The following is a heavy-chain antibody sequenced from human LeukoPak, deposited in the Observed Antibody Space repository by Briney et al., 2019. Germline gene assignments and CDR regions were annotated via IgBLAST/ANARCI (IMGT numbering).Heavy chain of an antibody. CDR3: ARDKPAEAALDF. CDR2: INPNSGGT. CDR1: GYTFTGYY. Sequence: ASVKVSCKASGYTFTGYYIHWVRQAPAQGLEWMGWINPNSGGTNYAQKFQGRVTMTRDRSINTAYMDLRSLTYDDTAVYYCARDKPAEAALDFWGRGTLVTVSS. V-gene: IGHV1-2*02. J-gene: IGHJ4*02.